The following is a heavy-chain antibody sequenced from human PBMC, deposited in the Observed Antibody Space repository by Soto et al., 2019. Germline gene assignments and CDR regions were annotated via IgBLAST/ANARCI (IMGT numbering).Heavy chain of an antibody. CDR1: GGSISSGDYY. V-gene: IGHV4-30-4*01. D-gene: IGHD3-22*01. CDR3: ARVGDSSGYYYYYYGMDV. J-gene: IGHJ6*02. Sequence: QVQLQESGPGLVKPSQTLSLTCTVSGGSISSGDYYWSWIRQPPGKGLEWIGYIYYSGSTYYNPSLKSRVTISVDTSKNQFCLKLSSVTAADTAVYYCARVGDSSGYYYYYYGMDVWGQGTTVTVSS. CDR2: IYYSGST.